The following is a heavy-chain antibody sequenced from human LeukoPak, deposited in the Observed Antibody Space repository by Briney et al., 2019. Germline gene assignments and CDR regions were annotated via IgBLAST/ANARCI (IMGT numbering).Heavy chain of an antibody. J-gene: IGHJ6*03. D-gene: IGHD1-7*01. CDR3: ARGEVETLDWNYGYYYYMDV. V-gene: IGHV1-69*05. Sequence: SVKVSCKASGGAFSSYAISWVRQAPGQGLEWMGGIIPIFGTANYAQKFQGRVTITTDESTSTAYMELSSLRSEDTAVYYCARGEVETLDWNYGYYYYMDVWGKGTTVTVSS. CDR2: IIPIFGTA. CDR1: GGAFSSYA.